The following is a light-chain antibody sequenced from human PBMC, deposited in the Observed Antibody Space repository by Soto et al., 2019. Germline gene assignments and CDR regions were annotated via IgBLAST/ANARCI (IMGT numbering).Light chain of an antibody. Sequence: EIVLTQSPGTLSLSPGERATLSCRASQSVSSGLSWYQQKPDQAPRLLIYGASTRATGIPARFSGSGSGTEFTLTISSLQSEDYAVYYCQQYYNWPPYTFGQGTKVDIK. V-gene: IGKV3-15*01. CDR2: GAS. J-gene: IGKJ2*01. CDR1: QSVSSG. CDR3: QQYYNWPPYT.